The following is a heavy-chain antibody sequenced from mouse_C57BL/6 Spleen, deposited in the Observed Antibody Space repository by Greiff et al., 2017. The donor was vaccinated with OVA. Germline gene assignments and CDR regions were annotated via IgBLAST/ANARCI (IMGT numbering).Heavy chain of an antibody. D-gene: IGHD1-1*01. CDR3: TTWATVGFDY. Sequence: EVQLQESGAELVRPGASVKLSCTASGFNIKDDYMHWVKQRPEQGLEWIGWIDPENGDTEYASKFQGKATITADTSSNTAYLQLSSLTSEDTAVYYCTTWATVGFDYWGQGTTLTVSS. CDR2: IDPENGDT. V-gene: IGHV14-4*01. CDR1: GFNIKDDY. J-gene: IGHJ2*01.